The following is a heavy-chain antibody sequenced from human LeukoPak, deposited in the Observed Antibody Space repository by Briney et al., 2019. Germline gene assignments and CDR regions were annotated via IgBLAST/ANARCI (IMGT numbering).Heavy chain of an antibody. V-gene: IGHV3-30-3*01. CDR1: GFTFSSYA. Sequence: PGGSLRLSCAASGFTFSSYAMHWVRQAPGKGLEWVAVISYDGSNKYYADSAKGRFTISRDNSKNTLYLQMNSLRAEDTAVYYCAREYEYSSGLDAFDIWGQGTMVTVSS. CDR3: AREYEYSSGLDAFDI. CDR2: ISYDGSNK. D-gene: IGHD6-19*01. J-gene: IGHJ3*02.